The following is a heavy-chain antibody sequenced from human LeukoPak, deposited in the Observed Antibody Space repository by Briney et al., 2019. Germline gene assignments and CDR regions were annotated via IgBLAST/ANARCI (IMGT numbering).Heavy chain of an antibody. CDR2: IYYSGST. J-gene: IGHJ4*02. Sequence: SETLSLTCTVSGGSICSSYWCWIRHPPRQGLERIGYIYYSGSTNYNPSLKSRVTISVDTSNNQFSLRLSSVTAADTAIYYCARGYSYGSYYFDYWGQGTLVTVSS. V-gene: IGHV4-59*01. CDR3: ARGYSYGSYYFDY. CDR1: GGSICSSY. D-gene: IGHD5-18*01.